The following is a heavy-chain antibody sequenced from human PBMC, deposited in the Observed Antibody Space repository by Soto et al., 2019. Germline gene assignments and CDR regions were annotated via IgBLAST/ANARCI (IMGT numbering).Heavy chain of an antibody. V-gene: IGHV1-69*02. CDR2: IIPILGIA. Sequence: GSSVNVSCKASGGTISIYTIGWVRQAPGQGLEWMGRIIPILGIANYAQKFQGRVTITADKSTSTAYMELSSLRSEDTAVYYCARALYGDYAYFDYWGQGTLVTVSS. D-gene: IGHD4-17*01. J-gene: IGHJ4*02. CDR1: GGTISIYT. CDR3: ARALYGDYAYFDY.